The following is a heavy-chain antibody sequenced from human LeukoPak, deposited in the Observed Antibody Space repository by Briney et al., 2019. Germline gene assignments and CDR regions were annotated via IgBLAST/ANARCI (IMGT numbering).Heavy chain of an antibody. Sequence: SETLSLTCTVSGGSISSYYWSWIRQSPGKGLEWIGYIYYSGSTNYNPSLKSRVTISVDTSKNQFSLKLSSVAAADTAVYYCARDKSDFWSGYLEYFDYWGQGTLVTVSS. D-gene: IGHD3-3*01. J-gene: IGHJ4*02. CDR2: IYYSGST. V-gene: IGHV4-59*01. CDR1: GGSISSYY. CDR3: ARDKSDFWSGYLEYFDY.